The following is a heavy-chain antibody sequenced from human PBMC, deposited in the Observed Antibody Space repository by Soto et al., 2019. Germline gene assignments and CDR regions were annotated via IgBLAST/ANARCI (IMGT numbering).Heavy chain of an antibody. CDR1: GYTFSSYG. Sequence: TGGSLRLSCAASGYTFSSYGMHGGRQAPGQGVEWVEVIWYDENNKYYAYSLTLRFTITREKSKNKLHLQMNSLRAEDTAVYYCARERGYSGYDYGMDVWGQGTTVTVSS. J-gene: IGHJ6*02. D-gene: IGHD5-12*01. CDR2: IWYDENNK. V-gene: IGHV3-33*01. CDR3: ARERGYSGYDYGMDV.